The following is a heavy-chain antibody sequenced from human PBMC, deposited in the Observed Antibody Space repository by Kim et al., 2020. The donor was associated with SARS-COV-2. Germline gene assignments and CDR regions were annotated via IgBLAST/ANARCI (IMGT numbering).Heavy chain of an antibody. CDR3: ARVSGSSGWYYL. Sequence: NYNPSLKSRVTISVDKSKNQFSLKLSSVTAAETAVYYCARVSGSSGWYYLWGQGTLVTVSS. D-gene: IGHD6-19*01. V-gene: IGHV4-4*02. J-gene: IGHJ5*02.